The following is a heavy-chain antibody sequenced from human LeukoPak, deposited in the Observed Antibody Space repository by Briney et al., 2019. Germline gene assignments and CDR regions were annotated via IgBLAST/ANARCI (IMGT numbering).Heavy chain of an antibody. Sequence: GGSLRLSCAASGFTFSNAWMSWVRQAPGEGLEWVGRIKTKSDGGTKDYVAPVKGRFTISRDDSKNTVYLQMNSLKVEDTAVYYCTTGPSYVVRGVMGYGMDGWGQGTTVTVSS. D-gene: IGHD3-10*01. V-gene: IGHV3-15*01. CDR2: IKTKSDGGTK. CDR1: GFTFSNAW. J-gene: IGHJ6*02. CDR3: TTGPSYVVRGVMGYGMDG.